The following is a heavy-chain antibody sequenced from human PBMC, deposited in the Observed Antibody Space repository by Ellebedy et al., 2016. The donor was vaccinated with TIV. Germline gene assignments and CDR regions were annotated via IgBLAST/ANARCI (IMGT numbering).Heavy chain of an antibody. CDR2: GSRSGDSP. D-gene: IGHD4-17*01. V-gene: IGHV3-48*04. CDR3: ARANYGDNENY. CDR1: GFTFSTYS. Sequence: GESLKISCAASGFTFSTYSMNWVRQAPGKGLEWLVYGSRSGDSPQYAASVRGRFTISRDDAKNSLFLHMNALRVDDTAVYFCARANYGDNENYWGQGTLVTVSS. J-gene: IGHJ4*02.